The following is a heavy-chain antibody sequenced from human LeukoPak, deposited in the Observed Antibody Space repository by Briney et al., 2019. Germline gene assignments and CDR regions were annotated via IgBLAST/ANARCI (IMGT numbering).Heavy chain of an antibody. CDR3: ARGIVLMGQYNGLDV. CDR1: GFTFSDHF. J-gene: IGHJ6*02. V-gene: IGHV3-72*01. D-gene: IGHD2-8*01. Sequence: GGSLRLSCAASGFTFSDHFMDWVRQAPGKGLEWVGRSRNKANSHSTDYAASVKGRFTISRDDSKNSLYLQMSRLKIEDTAVYYCARGIVLMGQYNGLDVWGQGTTVAVSS. CDR2: SRNKANSHST.